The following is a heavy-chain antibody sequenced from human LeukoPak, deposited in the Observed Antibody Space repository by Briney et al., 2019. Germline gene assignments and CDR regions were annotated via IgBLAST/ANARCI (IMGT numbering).Heavy chain of an antibody. CDR2: IYSGGST. CDR1: GFTVSSNY. Sequence: GGSLRLSCAASGFTVSSNYMSWVRQAPGKGLEWVSVIYSGGSTYYADSVKGRFTISRDNSKNTLYLQMNSLRAEDTAVYYCARETGEWELPGAFDIWGQGTMVTVSS. D-gene: IGHD1-26*01. CDR3: ARETGEWELPGAFDI. V-gene: IGHV3-66*01. J-gene: IGHJ3*02.